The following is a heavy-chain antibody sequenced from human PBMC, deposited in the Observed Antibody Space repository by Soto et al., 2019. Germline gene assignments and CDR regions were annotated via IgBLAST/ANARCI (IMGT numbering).Heavy chain of an antibody. CDR1: GGTFSSYT. Sequence: QVQLVQSGAEVKKPGSSVKVSCKASGGTFSSYTISWVRQAPGQGLEWMGRIIPILGMANYAQKFQGRVTITADKSTSTAYMELSSLRSEDTAVYYCARSMGAVASTYYYYYYMHVWGKGTTVTVSS. J-gene: IGHJ6*03. CDR2: IIPILGMA. V-gene: IGHV1-69*02. D-gene: IGHD6-19*01. CDR3: ARSMGAVASTYYYYYYMHV.